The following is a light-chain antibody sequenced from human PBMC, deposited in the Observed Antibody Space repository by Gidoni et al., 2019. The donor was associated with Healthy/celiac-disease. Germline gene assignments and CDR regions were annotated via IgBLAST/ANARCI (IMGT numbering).Light chain of an antibody. CDR3: QQYNNWRGT. CDR2: GAS. CDR1: QSVSSN. J-gene: IGKJ1*01. Sequence: EIVMTQSPATLSVSPGERATLSCRASQSVSSNLAWYQQKPGQAPRLLIYGASTRATGIPARCSGSGSGTEFTLTISSLQSEDLAVYYCQQYNNWRGTCGQGTKVEIK. V-gene: IGKV3-15*01.